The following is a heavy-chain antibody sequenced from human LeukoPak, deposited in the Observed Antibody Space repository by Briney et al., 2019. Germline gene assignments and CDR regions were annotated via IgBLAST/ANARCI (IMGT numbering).Heavy chain of an antibody. CDR3: AKGSLEWLLSYFDY. D-gene: IGHD3-3*01. V-gene: IGHV3-48*03. CDR1: GFTFSSYE. CDR2: ISSSGSTI. J-gene: IGHJ4*02. Sequence: GGSLRLSCAASGFTFSSYEMNWVRQAPGKGLEWVSYISSSGSTIYYADSVKGRFTISRDNAKNSLYLQMNSLRAEDMALYYCAKGSLEWLLSYFDYWGQGTLVTVSS.